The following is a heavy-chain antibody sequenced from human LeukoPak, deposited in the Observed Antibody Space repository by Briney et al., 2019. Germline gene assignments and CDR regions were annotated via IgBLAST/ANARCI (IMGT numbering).Heavy chain of an antibody. Sequence: SVKVSCKASGGTLSSYAISWVRQAPGQGLEWMGGIIPIFGTANYAQKFQGRVTITTDESTSTAYMELSSLRSGDTAVYYCARDFLSGRNYFDYWGQGTLVTVSS. V-gene: IGHV1-69*05. J-gene: IGHJ4*02. CDR2: IIPIFGTA. D-gene: IGHD1-26*01. CDR3: ARDFLSGRNYFDY. CDR1: GGTLSSYA.